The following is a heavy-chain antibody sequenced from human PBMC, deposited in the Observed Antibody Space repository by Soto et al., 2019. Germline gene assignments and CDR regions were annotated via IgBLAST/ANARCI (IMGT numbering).Heavy chain of an antibody. Sequence: QVQLMESGGGVVQPGRSLRLSCAASGFTFSSYAMHWVRQAPGKGLEWVSVISYDGSNKYYADSVKGRFTISRDNSKNTLYLQMNSLRAEDTAVYYCAREHCSSGWCDYYYYGMDVWGQGTTVTVSS. CDR1: GFTFSSYA. V-gene: IGHV3-30-3*01. CDR2: ISYDGSNK. J-gene: IGHJ6*02. CDR3: AREHCSSGWCDYYYYGMDV. D-gene: IGHD6-13*01.